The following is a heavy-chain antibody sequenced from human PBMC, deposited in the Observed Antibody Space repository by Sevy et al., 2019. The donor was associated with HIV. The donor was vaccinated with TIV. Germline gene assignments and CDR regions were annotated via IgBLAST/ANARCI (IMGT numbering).Heavy chain of an antibody. CDR1: GYSFSSYA. V-gene: IGHV3-23*01. Sequence: GGSLRLSCVVSGYSFSSYAISWVRQAPGKGLEWVSTINGGGGKTYYADSVKGRFTISIDNPKNTLFLQMINLRVDDTAIYYCAPPSPRTAAAASAFYDNWGQGTLVTVSS. CDR2: INGGGGKT. D-gene: IGHD2-21*02. CDR3: APPSPRTAAAASAFYDN. J-gene: IGHJ4*02.